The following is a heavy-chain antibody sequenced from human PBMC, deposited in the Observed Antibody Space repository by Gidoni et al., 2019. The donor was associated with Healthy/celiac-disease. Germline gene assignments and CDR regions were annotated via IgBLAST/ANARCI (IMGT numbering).Heavy chain of an antibody. V-gene: IGHV3-48*03. CDR1: GFTFSSYE. J-gene: IGHJ4*02. Sequence: EVQLVESGGGLVQPGGSLRLSCADAGFTFSSYEMNWVRQAPGKGLEGVSYISSSGSTIYYADSVKGRFTISRDNAKNSLYLQMNSLRAEDTAVYYCASSGWTYYFDYWGQGTLVTVSS. CDR3: ASSGWTYYFDY. D-gene: IGHD6-19*01. CDR2: ISSSGSTI.